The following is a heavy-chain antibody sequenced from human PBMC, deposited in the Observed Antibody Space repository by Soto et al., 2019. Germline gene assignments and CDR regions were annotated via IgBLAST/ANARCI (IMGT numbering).Heavy chain of an antibody. V-gene: IGHV3-30*18. J-gene: IGHJ6*02. CDR2: ISYDGSNK. Sequence: PGGSLRLSCAASGFTFSSYGMHWVRQAPGKGLEWVAVISYDGSNKYYADSVKGRFTISRDNSKNTLYLQMNSLRAEDTAVYYCAKTSERGRFLEWLLPQYYYYYGMDVWGQGTTVTVSS. D-gene: IGHD3-3*01. CDR1: GFTFSSYG. CDR3: AKTSERGRFLEWLLPQYYYYYGMDV.